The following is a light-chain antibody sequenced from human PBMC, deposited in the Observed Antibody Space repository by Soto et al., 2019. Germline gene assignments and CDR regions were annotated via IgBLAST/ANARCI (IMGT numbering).Light chain of an antibody. CDR1: SSDIGASNY. CDR3: SSFTTSSNVV. CDR2: DVS. J-gene: IGLJ2*01. Sequence: ALTQPASVSGSPGQSITISCTGTSSDIGASNYVSWYQQHPGKAPKLIIYDVSARPSGVSDRFSGSKSGNTASLTISGLQAEDEADYYCSSFTTSSNVVFGGGTKLTVL. V-gene: IGLV2-14*01.